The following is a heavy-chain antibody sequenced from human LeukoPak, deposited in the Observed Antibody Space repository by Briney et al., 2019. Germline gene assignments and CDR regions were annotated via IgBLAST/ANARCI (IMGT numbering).Heavy chain of an antibody. CDR2: ISYDGSNK. Sequence: GRSLRLSCAASGFTFSSYGMHWVRQAPGKGLEWVAVISYDGSNKYYADSVKGRFTISRDNSKNTLYLQMNSLRAEDTAVYYCANRGDSDAFDIWGQGTMVTVSS. CDR1: GFTFSSYG. CDR3: ANRGDSDAFDI. D-gene: IGHD4-17*01. J-gene: IGHJ3*02. V-gene: IGHV3-30*18.